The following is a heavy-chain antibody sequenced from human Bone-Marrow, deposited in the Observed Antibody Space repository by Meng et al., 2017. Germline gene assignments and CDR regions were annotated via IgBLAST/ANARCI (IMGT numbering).Heavy chain of an antibody. CDR2: INHSGST. CDR1: GGSFSGYY. Sequence: SETLSLTCAVYGGSFSGYYWSWIRQPPGEGLEWIGEINHSGSTNYNPSLKSRVTISVDTSKNQFSLKLRSVTAADTAVYYCARGPPGDFDYWGQGTLVTVSS. V-gene: IGHV4-34*01. J-gene: IGHJ4*02. CDR3: ARGPPGDFDY. D-gene: IGHD4-17*01.